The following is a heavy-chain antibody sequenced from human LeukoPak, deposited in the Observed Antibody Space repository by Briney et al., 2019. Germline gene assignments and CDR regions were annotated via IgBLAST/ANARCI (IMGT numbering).Heavy chain of an antibody. CDR1: GFTFSNAW. CDR3: TTGGCSGGSFLYYYYGMDV. J-gene: IGHJ6*02. D-gene: IGHD2-15*01. Sequence: PGGSLRLSCAAYGFTFSNAWMSWVRQAPGKGLEWVGRIKSKTDGGTTDYAAPVKGRFTISRDDSKNTLYLQMNSLKTEGTAVYYCTTGGCSGGSFLYYYYGMDVWGQGTTVTVSS. CDR2: IKSKTDGGTT. V-gene: IGHV3-15*01.